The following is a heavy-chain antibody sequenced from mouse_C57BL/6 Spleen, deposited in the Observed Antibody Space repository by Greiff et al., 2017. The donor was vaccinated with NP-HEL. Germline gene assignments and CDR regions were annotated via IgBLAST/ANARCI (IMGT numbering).Heavy chain of an antibody. CDR1: GFTFSSYA. J-gene: IGHJ2*01. CDR2: ISYGGSYT. V-gene: IGHV5-4*03. Sequence: EVKVVESGGGLVKPGGSLKLSCAASGFTFSSYAMSWVRQTPEKRLEWVATISYGGSYTYYTDNVKGRFTISRDNSKNNLYLQLSHLKSEDTAMYYCARGAGTSFDDWGQGTTLTVSS. D-gene: IGHD3-3*01. CDR3: ARGAGTSFDD.